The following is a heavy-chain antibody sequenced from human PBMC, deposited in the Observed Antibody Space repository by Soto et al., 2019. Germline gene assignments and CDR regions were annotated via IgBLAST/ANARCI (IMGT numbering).Heavy chain of an antibody. Sequence: QLQLQESGPGLVKPSETLSLTCTVSGGSISSSSYYWGWIRQPPGKGLEWIGSIYYSGSTYYNPSLKSRVTISVDTSKNQFSLKLSSVTAADTAVYYCARKYIAAGWFDPWGQGTLVTVSS. V-gene: IGHV4-39*01. J-gene: IGHJ5*02. D-gene: IGHD6-13*01. CDR2: IYYSGST. CDR3: ARKYIAAGWFDP. CDR1: GGSISSSSYY.